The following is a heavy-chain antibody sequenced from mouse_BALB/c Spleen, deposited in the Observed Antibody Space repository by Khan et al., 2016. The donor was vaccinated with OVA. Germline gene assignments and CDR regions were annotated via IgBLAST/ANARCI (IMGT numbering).Heavy chain of an antibody. CDR3: ERLTPYGYDAWFAY. CDR1: GYTFTSYT. CDR2: INPSSGYT. J-gene: IGHJ3*01. Sequence: VELVESGAELARPGASVKMSCKASGYTFTSYTMHWVKQRPGQGLDWIGYINPSSGYTNYNQKFKDKATLTADKSSSTAYMQLSSLTSEDSAVYYGERLTPYGYDAWFAYWGQGTLVTVSA. V-gene: IGHV1-4*01. D-gene: IGHD2-2*01.